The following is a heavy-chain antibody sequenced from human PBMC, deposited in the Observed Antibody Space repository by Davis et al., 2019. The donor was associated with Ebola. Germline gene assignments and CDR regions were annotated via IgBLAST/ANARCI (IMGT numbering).Heavy chain of an antibody. CDR3: ARGNSNYDDFDY. D-gene: IGHD4-11*01. CDR2: ISAYNGNT. V-gene: IGHV1-18*01. J-gene: IGHJ4*02. CDR1: GYTFTSYD. Sequence: ASVKVSCKASGYTFTSYDINWVRQAPGQGLEWMGWISAYNGNTNYAQKLQGRVTMTTDTSTSTAYMELRSLRSDDTAVYYCARGNSNYDDFDYWGQGTLVTVSS.